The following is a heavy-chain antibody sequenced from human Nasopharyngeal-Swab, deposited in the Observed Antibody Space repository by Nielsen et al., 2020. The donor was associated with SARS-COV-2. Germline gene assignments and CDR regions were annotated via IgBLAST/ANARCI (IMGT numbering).Heavy chain of an antibody. V-gene: IGHV1-69*04. J-gene: IGHJ3*02. D-gene: IGHD1-1*01. CDR2: IIPILGIA. CDR1: GGTFSSYD. CDR3: ARSSKTNAFDI. Sequence: SVKVSCKASGGTFSSYDISWVRQAPGQGLEWMGRIIPILGIANYAQKFQGRVTITADKSTSTAYMELSSLRSEETAVHYCARSSKTNAFDIWGQGTMVTVSS.